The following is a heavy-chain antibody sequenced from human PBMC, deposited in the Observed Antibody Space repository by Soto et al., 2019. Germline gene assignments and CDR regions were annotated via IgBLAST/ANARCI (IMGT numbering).Heavy chain of an antibody. V-gene: IGHV4-30-2*01. CDR1: GCSISRGGYS. Sequence: LSLTCAVSGCSISRGGYSFSWIRQPPGKGLEWIGYIYHSGSTYYNPSLKSRVTISVDRSKNQFSLKLSSVTAADTAVYYCAGGIAARPLGYWGQGTLVTVSS. D-gene: IGHD6-6*01. J-gene: IGHJ4*02. CDR2: IYHSGST. CDR3: AGGIAARPLGY.